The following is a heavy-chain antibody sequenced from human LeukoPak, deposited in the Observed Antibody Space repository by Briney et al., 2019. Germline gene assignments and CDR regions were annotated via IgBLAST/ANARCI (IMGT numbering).Heavy chain of an antibody. CDR1: GYTFPSYD. CDR3: ARGFDSSGYSFDY. CDR2: MNPNSGNT. D-gene: IGHD3-22*01. V-gene: IGHV1-8*01. J-gene: IGHJ4*02. Sequence: GSVKVSFKASGYTFPSYDINWVRQATGQGLEWMGWMNPNSGNTGYAQKFQGRVTMTRNTSISTAYMELSSLRSEDTAVYYCARGFDSSGYSFDYWGQGTLVTVSS.